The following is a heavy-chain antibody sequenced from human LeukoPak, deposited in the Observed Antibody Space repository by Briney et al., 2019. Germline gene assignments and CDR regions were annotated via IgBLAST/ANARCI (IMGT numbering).Heavy chain of an antibody. D-gene: IGHD5-24*01. CDR3: ARHEGEMATILGNY. V-gene: IGHV4-61*02. CDR2: IYTSGST. Sequence: SQTLSLTCTVSGGSISSGSYYWSWIRQPAGKGLEWIRRIYTSGSTNYNPSLKSRVTISVDTTKNQFSLRLRSLTAADTAVYYCARHEGEMATILGNYWGQGTLVTVSS. CDR1: GGSISSGSYY. J-gene: IGHJ4*02.